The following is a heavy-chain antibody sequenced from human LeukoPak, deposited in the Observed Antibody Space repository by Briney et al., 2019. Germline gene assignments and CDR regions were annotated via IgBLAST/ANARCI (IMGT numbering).Heavy chain of an antibody. CDR2: INAGNGNT. Sequence: ASVTVSCKASGYTFTSYAMHWVRQAPGQRLEWMGWINAGNGNTKYSQKFQGRVTITRDTSASTAYMELSSLRSEDTAVYYCARVFYDFWSGWSNWFDPWGQGTLVTVSS. J-gene: IGHJ5*02. CDR1: GYTFTSYA. D-gene: IGHD3-3*01. V-gene: IGHV1-3*01. CDR3: ARVFYDFWSGWSNWFDP.